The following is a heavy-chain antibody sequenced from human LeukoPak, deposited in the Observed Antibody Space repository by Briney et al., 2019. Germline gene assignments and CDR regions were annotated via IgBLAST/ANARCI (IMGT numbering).Heavy chain of an antibody. D-gene: IGHD2-8*01. CDR3: ARGGMVYVIPSYYYYGMDV. J-gene: IGHJ6*02. Sequence: SETLSLTCAVYGGSFSGYYSSWIRQPPGKGLEWIGEINHSGSTNYNPSLKSRVTISVDTSKNQFSLKLSSVTAADTAVYYCARGGMVYVIPSYYYYGMDVWGQGTTVTVSS. CDR1: GGSFSGYY. V-gene: IGHV4-34*01. CDR2: INHSGST.